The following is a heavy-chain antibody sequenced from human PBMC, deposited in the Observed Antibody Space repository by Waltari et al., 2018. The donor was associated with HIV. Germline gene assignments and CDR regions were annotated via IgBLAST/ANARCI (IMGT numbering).Heavy chain of an antibody. CDR2: IYYSGIT. V-gene: IGHV4-39*01. CDR1: GGDISSTSYF. Sequence: QLQLQESGPGLVKPSETLSLTCTVSGGDISSTSYFWGWIRQPPEKGLEWIGSIYYSGITYYNPSLKRRVTISVDTSKNQFSLKLSSVTAADTAVYYCARHSFTLYSNGWPSDYWGQGTLVTVSS. CDR3: ARHSFTLYSNGWPSDY. J-gene: IGHJ4*02. D-gene: IGHD6-19*01.